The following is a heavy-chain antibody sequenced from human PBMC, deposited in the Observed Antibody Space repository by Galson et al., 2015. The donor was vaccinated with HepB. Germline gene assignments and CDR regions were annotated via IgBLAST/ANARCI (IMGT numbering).Heavy chain of an antibody. V-gene: IGHV1-18*01. CDR3: ARDSRLELHLNNYFSYGMDI. Sequence: SVKVSCKVSGYDFNQYGLSWVRQAPGQGLEWLGWVSGYDGSANYSPKFRGRVTMTTQTSTGTAYLEVRSLTSDYTAVYYCARDSRLELHLNNYFSYGMDIWGQGTAVTVS. J-gene: IGHJ6*02. CDR2: VSGYDGSA. D-gene: IGHD5-24*01. CDR1: GYDFNQYG.